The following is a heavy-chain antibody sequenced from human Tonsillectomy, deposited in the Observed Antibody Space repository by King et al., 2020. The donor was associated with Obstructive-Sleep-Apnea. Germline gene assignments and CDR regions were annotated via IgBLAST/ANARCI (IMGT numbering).Heavy chain of an antibody. V-gene: IGHV3-23*04. J-gene: IGHJ4*02. D-gene: IGHD3-10*01. CDR1: GFTFSSYG. CDR2: INTRGTT. Sequence: VQLVESGGGMVQPGGSLRLSCAASGFTFSSYGISWVRQAPGKGLEWVSAINTRGTTFYSVSGRGRVTISMENSKYTVNLQVNSLRAEDTALYYCAKEGGGSGVYWVDSWGQGTLVTVSS. CDR3: AKEGGGSGVYWVDS.